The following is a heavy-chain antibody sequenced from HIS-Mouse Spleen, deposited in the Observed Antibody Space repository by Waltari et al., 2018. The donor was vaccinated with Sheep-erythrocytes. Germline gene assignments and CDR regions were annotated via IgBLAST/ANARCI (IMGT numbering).Heavy chain of an antibody. CDR2: IKSKTGGGTT. CDR3: TTVDY. CDR1: GFTLSNAW. J-gene: IGHJ4*02. V-gene: IGHV3-15*01. Sequence: EVQLVESGGGLVKPGGSLRLSCAASGFTLSNAWMSWVRQAPGKGLEGVGRIKSKTGGGTTYYAAPVKGRLTISRDDSQNTLYLQMNSLKTEDTAVYYCTTVDYWGQGTLVTVSS.